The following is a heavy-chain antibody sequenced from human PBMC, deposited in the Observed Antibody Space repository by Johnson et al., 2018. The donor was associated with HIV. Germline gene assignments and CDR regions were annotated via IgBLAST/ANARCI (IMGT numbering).Heavy chain of an antibody. Sequence: QVQLVESGGGVVQPGRSLRLSCVASGFRFSTCAIHWVRQAPGKGLEWVAVIYSGGSTYYADSVKGRFTISRDSSKNTLYLQMNSLRAEDTALYYCARDRAIGGWSIDIWGQGTMVTVSS. CDR1: GFRFSTCA. V-gene: IGHV3-NL1*01. J-gene: IGHJ3*02. CDR2: IYSGGST. CDR3: ARDRAIGGWSIDI. D-gene: IGHD2-15*01.